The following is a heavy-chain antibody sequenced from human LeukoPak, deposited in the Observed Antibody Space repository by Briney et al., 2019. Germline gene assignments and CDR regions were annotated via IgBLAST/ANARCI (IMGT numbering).Heavy chain of an antibody. V-gene: IGHV1-69*13. CDR2: IIPIFGTA. J-gene: IGHJ5*02. D-gene: IGHD2-2*01. Sequence: ASVKVSCKASGGTFSSYAISWVRQAPGQGLEWMGGIIPIFGTANYAQKFQGRVTITADESTSTAYMELSSLRSEDTAVYYCASAIVVPAADAYNWFDPWGQGTLVTVSS. CDR1: GGTFSSYA. CDR3: ASAIVVPAADAYNWFDP.